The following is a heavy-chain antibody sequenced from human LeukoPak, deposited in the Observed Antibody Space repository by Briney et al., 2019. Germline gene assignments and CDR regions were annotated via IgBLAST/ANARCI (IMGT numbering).Heavy chain of an antibody. D-gene: IGHD5-24*01. J-gene: IGHJ5*02. CDR2: SSPSGGST. CDR1: GYTFTGYW. V-gene: IGHV1-46*01. Sequence: EASVKVCCTAFGYTFTGYWMHWVRKAPGQGPEWMGVSSPSGGSTIYAQKFKGRVTLTREMSTSTDYLELSSLRSEDTAVYYCARDNSVRDEAWWFNPWGQGTLVTVSS. CDR3: ARDNSVRDEAWWFNP.